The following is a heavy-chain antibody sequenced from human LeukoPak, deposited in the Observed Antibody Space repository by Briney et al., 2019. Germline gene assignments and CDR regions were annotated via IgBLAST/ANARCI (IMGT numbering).Heavy chain of an antibody. J-gene: IGHJ4*02. CDR1: GFTFSSYE. V-gene: IGHV3-48*03. D-gene: IGHD6-19*01. CDR3: ARYGQWLGPNFDY. Sequence: EGSLRLSCAASGFTFSSYEMNWVRQAPGKGLEWVSYISSSGSTIYYADSVKGRFTISRDNAKNSLYLQMNSLRAEDTAVYYCARYGQWLGPNFDYWGQGTLVTVSS. CDR2: ISSSGSTI.